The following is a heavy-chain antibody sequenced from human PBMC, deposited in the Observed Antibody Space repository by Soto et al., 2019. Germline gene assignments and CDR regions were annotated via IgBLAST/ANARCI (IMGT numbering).Heavy chain of an antibody. CDR3: ARVVYDCDDKAHFDY. J-gene: IGHJ4*02. D-gene: IGHD1-1*01. V-gene: IGHV3-53*04. CDR2: IYRGGST. CDR1: GFTVSSNY. Sequence: EVQLVESGGGLVQPGGSLRLSCAASGFTVSSNYMSWVRQAPGKGLEWVSVIYRGGSTYYADSVKGRFTISRHNSKNTLYLQMNSLRADDTAVYYCARVVYDCDDKAHFDYWRQGTLVTVSS.